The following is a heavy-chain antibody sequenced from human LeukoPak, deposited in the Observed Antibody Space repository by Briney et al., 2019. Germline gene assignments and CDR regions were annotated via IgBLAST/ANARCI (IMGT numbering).Heavy chain of an antibody. D-gene: IGHD6-13*01. CDR2: IIPIFGTA. V-gene: IGHV1-69*13. J-gene: IGHJ4*02. Sequence: GASVKLSCKASGGTFSSYAISWVRQAPGQGLEWMGGIIPIFGTANYAQKFQGRVTITADESTSTAYMELSSLRSEDTAVYYCARAMVFGIAAAGKGVFDYWGQGTLVPVSS. CDR3: ARAMVFGIAAAGKGVFDY. CDR1: GGTFSSYA.